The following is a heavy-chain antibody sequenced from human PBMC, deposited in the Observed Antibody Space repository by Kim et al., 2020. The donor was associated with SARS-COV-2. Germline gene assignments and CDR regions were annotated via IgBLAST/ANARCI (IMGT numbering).Heavy chain of an antibody. CDR2: IYPGDSDI. V-gene: IGHV5-51*01. J-gene: IGHJ6*03. D-gene: IGHD1-1*01. CDR3: ARSGPTGYYYMDV. CDR1: GYIFSNYW. Sequence: GESLKISCKASGYIFSNYWIGWVRQKPGKGLEWMGIIYPGDSDIRYSPSFEGQVTISADKSITTAYLQWGSLRASDTATYYCARSGPTGYYYMDVWGEGTTVTVSS.